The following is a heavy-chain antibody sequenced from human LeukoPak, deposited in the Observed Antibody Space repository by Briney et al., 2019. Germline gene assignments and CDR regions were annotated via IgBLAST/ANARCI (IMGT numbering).Heavy chain of an antibody. V-gene: IGHV4-59*08. CDR3: ARGLVSTDSGFDY. D-gene: IGHD5/OR15-5a*01. Sequence: KASETLSLTCTVSGGSISSYYWSWIRQPPGKGLEWIGYIYYSGSTNYNPSLKSRVTISLDTSKNQFSLKLTSVTAADTAVYYCARGLVSTDSGFDYWGQGTLVTVSS. CDR2: IYYSGST. J-gene: IGHJ4*02. CDR1: GGSISSYY.